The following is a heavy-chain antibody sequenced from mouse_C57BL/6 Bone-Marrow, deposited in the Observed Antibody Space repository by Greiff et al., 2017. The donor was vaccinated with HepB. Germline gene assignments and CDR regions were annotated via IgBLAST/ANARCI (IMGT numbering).Heavy chain of an antibody. J-gene: IGHJ4*01. D-gene: IGHD4-1*01. V-gene: IGHV7-1*01. CDR2: SRNKANDYTT. CDR3: ARDLTGIAMDY. CDR1: GFTFSDFY. Sequence: EVKVVDSGGGLVQSGRSLRLSCATSGFTFSDFYMEWVRQAPGKGLEWIAASRNKANDYTTEYSASVKGRFIVSRDTSQSILYLQMNALRAEDTAIYYCARDLTGIAMDYWGQGTSVTVSS.